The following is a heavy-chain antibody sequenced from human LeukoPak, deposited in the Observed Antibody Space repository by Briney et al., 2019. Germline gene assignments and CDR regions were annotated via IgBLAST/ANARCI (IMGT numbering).Heavy chain of an antibody. D-gene: IGHD2-2*01. J-gene: IGHJ4*02. CDR1: GGSISSYY. CDR2: IYYSGST. Sequence: SETLSLTCTVSGGSISSYYWSWIRQPPGKGLEWIGYIYYSGSTNYNPSLKGRVTISVDTSKNQFSLKLSSVTAADTAVYYCARGSVVPAAIFGYWGQGTLVTVSS. V-gene: IGHV4-59*01. CDR3: ARGSVVPAAIFGY.